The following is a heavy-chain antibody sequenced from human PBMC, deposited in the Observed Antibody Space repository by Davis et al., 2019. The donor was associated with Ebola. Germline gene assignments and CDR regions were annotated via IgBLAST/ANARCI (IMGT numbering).Heavy chain of an antibody. CDR2: IIPIFGTA. CDR1: GGTFSSYA. J-gene: IGHJ2*01. Sequence: SVKVSCKASGGTFSSYAISWVRQAPGQGLEWMGGIIPIFGTANYAQKFQGRVTITADESTSTAYMELSSLRSEDTAVYYCARGVRGWDDYGGNSPQNWYFDLWGRGTLVTVSS. CDR3: ARGVRGWDDYGGNSPQNWYFDL. D-gene: IGHD4-23*01. V-gene: IGHV1-69*13.